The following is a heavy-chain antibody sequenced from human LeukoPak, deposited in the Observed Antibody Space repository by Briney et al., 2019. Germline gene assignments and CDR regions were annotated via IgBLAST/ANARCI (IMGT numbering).Heavy chain of an antibody. D-gene: IGHD4-11*01. CDR3: ARSHFRTETTCYMDV. V-gene: IGHV3-11*01. J-gene: IGHJ6*03. CDR2: ISSSGSTI. CDR1: GFTFSDYY. Sequence: GGSLRLSCAASGFTFSDYYMSWIRQAPGKGLEWVSYISSSGSTIYYADSVKGRFTISRDNAKNSLYLQMNSLRAEDTAVYYCARSHFRTETTCYMDVWGKGTTVTVSS.